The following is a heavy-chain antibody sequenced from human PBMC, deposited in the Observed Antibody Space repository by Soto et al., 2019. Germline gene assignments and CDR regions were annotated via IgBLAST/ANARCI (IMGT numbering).Heavy chain of an antibody. CDR1: GGTFSSYA. CDR3: ARDQRGGLLLDYYGMDV. D-gene: IGHD3-16*01. V-gene: IGHV1-69*01. CDR2: FIPIFGTA. J-gene: IGHJ6*02. Sequence: QVQLVQSGAEVKKPGSSVKVSCKASGGTFSSYAISWVRQAPGQGLEWMGGFIPIFGTANYAQKFQGRVTITADESTSTAYMELSSLRSEDTAVYYCARDQRGGLLLDYYGMDVWGQGTTVTVSS.